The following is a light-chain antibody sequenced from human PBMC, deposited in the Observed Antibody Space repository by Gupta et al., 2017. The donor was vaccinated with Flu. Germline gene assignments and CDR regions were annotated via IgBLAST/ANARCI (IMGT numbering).Light chain of an antibody. J-gene: IGKJ5*01. CDR3: QQRIT. CDR2: EAS. Sequence: EIVLTQSPATLSLSPGERATLSCRASQSVSSYLAWYQQKPGQAPRLLIYEASNRATGIPARFSGSGSGTDFTLTISSLEPEDFAGYDGQQRITFGQGTRLEIK. V-gene: IGKV3-11*01. CDR1: QSVSSY.